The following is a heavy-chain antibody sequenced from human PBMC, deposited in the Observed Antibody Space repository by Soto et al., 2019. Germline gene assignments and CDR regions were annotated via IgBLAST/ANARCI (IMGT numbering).Heavy chain of an antibody. CDR1: GYTFTSYG. Sequence: ASVKVSCKASGYTFTSYGISWVRQAPGQGLEWMGWINPNSGGTNYAQKFQGWVTMTRDTSISTAYMELSRLRSDDTAVYYCARGADLRYSYGPYYFDYWGQGTLVTVSS. V-gene: IGHV1-2*04. D-gene: IGHD5-18*01. J-gene: IGHJ4*02. CDR2: INPNSGGT. CDR3: ARGADLRYSYGPYYFDY.